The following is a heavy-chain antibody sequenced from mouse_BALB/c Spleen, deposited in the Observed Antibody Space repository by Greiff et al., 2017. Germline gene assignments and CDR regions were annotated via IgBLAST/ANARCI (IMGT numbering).Heavy chain of an antibody. V-gene: IGHV3-8*02. CDR1: GDSITSGY. J-gene: IGHJ4*01. Sequence: EVKVEESGPSLVKPSQTLSLTCSVTGDSITSGYWNWIRKFPGNKLEYMGYISYSGSTYYNPSLKSRISITRDTSKNQYYLQLNSVTTEDTATYYCARRGNYVLYAMDYWGQGTSVTVSS. D-gene: IGHD2-1*01. CDR2: ISYSGST. CDR3: ARRGNYVLYAMDY.